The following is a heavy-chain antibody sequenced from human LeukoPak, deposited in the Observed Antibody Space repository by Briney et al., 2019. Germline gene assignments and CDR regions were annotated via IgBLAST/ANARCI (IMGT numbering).Heavy chain of an antibody. CDR2: INHSGST. CDR3: ARGAYDGSTAMVH. CDR1: VGSFSGYY. Sequence: PSETLSLTCAVYVGSFSGYYWRWIRQPPGKGQEWIGEINHSGSTNYNPSLKSRVTISVDTSKNQFSLKLSSVTAADTAVYYCARGAYDGSTAMVHWGQGTLVTVSS. J-gene: IGHJ4*02. D-gene: IGHD5-18*01. V-gene: IGHV4-34*01.